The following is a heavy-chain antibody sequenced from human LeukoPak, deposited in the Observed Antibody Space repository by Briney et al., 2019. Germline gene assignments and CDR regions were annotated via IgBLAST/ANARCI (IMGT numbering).Heavy chain of an antibody. CDR1: GYTFTGYY. CDR3: ARVGATGTTSPFDY. CDR2: INPNSGGT. V-gene: IGHV1-2*02. J-gene: IGHJ4*02. Sequence: ASVKVSCKASGYTFTGYYMHWVRQAPGQGLEWLGWINPNSGGTNYAQKFQGRVTMTRDTSISTAYMELSRLRSDDTAVYYCARVGATGTTSPFDYWGQGTLVIVSS. D-gene: IGHD1-1*01.